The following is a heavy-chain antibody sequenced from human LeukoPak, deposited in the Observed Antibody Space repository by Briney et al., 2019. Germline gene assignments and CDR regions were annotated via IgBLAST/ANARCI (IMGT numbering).Heavy chain of an antibody. J-gene: IGHJ4*02. CDR3: ADDYGD. D-gene: IGHD4-17*01. Sequence: PSETLSLTCSVSGGSVSSYYWSWIRQPAGKGLEWIGRIYPSGTTPYNPSLKSRVTMSVDTSKNQFSLKLISVTAADTAVYYCADDYGDWGQGTMVTVCS. V-gene: IGHV4-4*07. CDR2: IYPSGTT. CDR1: GGSVSSYY.